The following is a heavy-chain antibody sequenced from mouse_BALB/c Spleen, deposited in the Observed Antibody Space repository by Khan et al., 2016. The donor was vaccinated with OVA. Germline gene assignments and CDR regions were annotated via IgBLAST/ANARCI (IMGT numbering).Heavy chain of an antibody. CDR1: GYTFTDYI. V-gene: IGHV1-77*01. Sequence: VQLQESGPVLVKPGASVKMSCKASGYTFTDYIINWVRQRTGQGLEWIGQIYPGSGSTYYNEKFKGKATLTADKSSNTAYMQLRSLTSEDSAVYFCARSGYGSLDYWGQGTTLTVSS. D-gene: IGHD1-1*01. CDR3: ARSGYGSLDY. J-gene: IGHJ2*01. CDR2: IYPGSGST.